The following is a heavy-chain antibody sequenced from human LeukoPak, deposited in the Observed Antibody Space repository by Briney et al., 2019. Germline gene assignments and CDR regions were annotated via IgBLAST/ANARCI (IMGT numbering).Heavy chain of an antibody. V-gene: IGHV4-34*01. J-gene: IGHJ4*02. CDR3: AGISVYQLLYSWDY. D-gene: IGHD2-2*02. Sequence: SETLSLTCAVYGGSFSGYYWSWIRQPPGKGLEWIGEINHSGSTNCNPSLKSRVIILVDTSKNQISLKLNSVTAADTAVYYCAGISVYQLLYSWDYWGQGTLVTVSS. CDR1: GGSFSGYY. CDR2: INHSGST.